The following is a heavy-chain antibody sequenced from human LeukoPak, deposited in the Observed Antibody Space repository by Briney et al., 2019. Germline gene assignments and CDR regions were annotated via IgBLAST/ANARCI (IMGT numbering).Heavy chain of an antibody. J-gene: IGHJ4*02. CDR1: GGSFSSYY. V-gene: IGHV4-34*01. Sequence: SETLSLTCAVYGGSFSSYYWSWIRQPPGKGLEWIGEINHSGNTNYNPSLKSRVTISVDTSKNQFSLKLTSVTAADTAVYYCARIDHWGQGTLVTVSS. CDR2: INHSGNT. CDR3: ARIDH.